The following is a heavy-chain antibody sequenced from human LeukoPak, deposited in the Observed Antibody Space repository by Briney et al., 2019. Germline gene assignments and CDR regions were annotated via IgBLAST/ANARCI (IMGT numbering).Heavy chain of an antibody. CDR3: ARHPNQPSNTRGTLFDP. V-gene: IGHV4-39*01. Sequence: SETLSLTCTVSGGSISSTTYYWRWIRQPPGKGLEWIGSIYYSGVPYSNPSLKTRVTISVDTSKNQFSLNLTAVTAADTAVYYCARHPNQPSNTRGTLFDPWGQGTLVTVSA. D-gene: IGHD2-2*01. CDR1: GGSISSTTYY. CDR2: IYYSGVP. J-gene: IGHJ5*02.